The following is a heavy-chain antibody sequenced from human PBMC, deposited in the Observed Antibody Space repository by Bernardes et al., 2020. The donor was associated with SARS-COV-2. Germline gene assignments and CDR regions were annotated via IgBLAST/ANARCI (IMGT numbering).Heavy chain of an antibody. D-gene: IGHD3-3*01. CDR3: AKDRGYRFLEFLPVDP. Sequence: GGSLRLSCAASGFSLFDYGIHWVRQAPGEGLEWVAVISNDGKNQYHGDSVRGRFTVSRDIFKSTGYLQMSGLRSEDTAIYYCAKDRGYRFLEFLPVDPWGQGTLVTVSS. V-gene: IGHV3-30*18. J-gene: IGHJ5*02. CDR2: ISNDGKNQ. CDR1: GFSLFDYG.